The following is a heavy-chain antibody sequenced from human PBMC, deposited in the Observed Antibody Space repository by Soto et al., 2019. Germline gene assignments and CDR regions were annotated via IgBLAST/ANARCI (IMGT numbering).Heavy chain of an antibody. CDR3: ARSRRIPDWFDP. CDR2: IYYSGST. CDR1: GGSISSSSYY. J-gene: IGHJ5*02. V-gene: IGHV4-39*01. Sequence: SETLSLTCTVSGGSISSSSYYWGWIRQPPGKGLEWIGSIYYSGSTYYNPSLKSRVTISVDTSKNQFSLKLSSVPAADTAVYYCARSRRIPDWFDPWGQGTLVTVSS. D-gene: IGHD2-21*01.